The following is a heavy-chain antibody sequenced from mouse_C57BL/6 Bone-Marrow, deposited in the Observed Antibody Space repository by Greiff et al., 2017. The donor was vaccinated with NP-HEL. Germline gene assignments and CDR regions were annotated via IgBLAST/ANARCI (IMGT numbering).Heavy chain of an antibody. CDR2: ISYDGSN. D-gene: IGHD2-1*01. J-gene: IGHJ4*01. CDR1: GYSITSGYY. Sequence: EVQLVESGPGLVKPSQSLSLTCSVTGYSITSGYYWNWIRQFPGNKLEWMGYISYDGSNNYNPSLKNRISITRDTSKNQFFLKLNSVTTEDTATYYCARGRPYGNYVWDYWGQGTSVTVSS. V-gene: IGHV3-6*01. CDR3: ARGRPYGNYVWDY.